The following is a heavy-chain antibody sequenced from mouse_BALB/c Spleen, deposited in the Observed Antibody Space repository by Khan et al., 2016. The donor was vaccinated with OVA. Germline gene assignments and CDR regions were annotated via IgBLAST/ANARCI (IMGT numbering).Heavy chain of an antibody. V-gene: IGHV5-6*02. D-gene: IGHD1-1*01. CDR3: TRLSYYHDSEGFAY. CDR1: GFTFSTYG. Sequence: EVKLVESGGDLVKPGGSLKLSCAASGFTFSTYGMSWVRQTADRRLEWVATVSTGGSYTYYPDSVKGRFTISRDNAKNTLYLQMNSLKSEDTAMFYCTRLSYYHDSEGFAYWGQGTLVTVSA. J-gene: IGHJ3*01. CDR2: VSTGGSYT.